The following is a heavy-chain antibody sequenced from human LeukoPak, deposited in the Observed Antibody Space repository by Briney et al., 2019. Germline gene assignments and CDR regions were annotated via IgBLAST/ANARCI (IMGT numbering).Heavy chain of an antibody. CDR2: ITSSSSYI. J-gene: IGHJ4*02. CDR1: GFTFNTYN. V-gene: IGHV3-21*04. D-gene: IGHD2-21*02. CDR3: AKTKLLVVVTAIFDY. Sequence: GGSLRLSCAASGFTFNTYNMNWVRQAPGQGLEWVSSITSSSSYIYYADSVKGRFTISRDNAKNSLYLQMNSLRAEDTAVYYCAKTKLLVVVTAIFDYWGQGTLVTVSS.